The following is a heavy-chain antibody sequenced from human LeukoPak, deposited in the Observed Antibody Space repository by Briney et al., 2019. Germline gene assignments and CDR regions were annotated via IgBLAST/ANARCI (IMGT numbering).Heavy chain of an antibody. CDR3: ARSTVTTAYGMDV. D-gene: IGHD4-17*01. V-gene: IGHV3-66*01. CDR1: GFTVSSNY. Sequence: PGGSLRLSCAASGFTVSSNYMSWVRQAPGKGLEWVSVIYSGGSTYYADSVKGRFTISRDNSKNTLYLHMNSLRAEDTAVYYCARSTVTTAYGMDVWGQGTTVTVSS. CDR2: IYSGGST. J-gene: IGHJ6*02.